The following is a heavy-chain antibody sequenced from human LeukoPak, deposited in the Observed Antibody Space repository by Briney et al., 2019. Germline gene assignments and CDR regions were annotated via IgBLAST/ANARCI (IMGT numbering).Heavy chain of an antibody. D-gene: IGHD2-21*01. J-gene: IGHJ4*02. CDR2: INQDGSER. Sequence: GGSLRLSCTPSRFSFSNYWMAWARQAPGKGLEWVGNINQDGSERNYVDSVKGRFTISRDNAKNSLFLQMNSLRVEDTAVYYCARGYWNFDYWGQGTLVTASS. V-gene: IGHV3-7*04. CDR3: ARGYWNFDY. CDR1: RFSFSNYW.